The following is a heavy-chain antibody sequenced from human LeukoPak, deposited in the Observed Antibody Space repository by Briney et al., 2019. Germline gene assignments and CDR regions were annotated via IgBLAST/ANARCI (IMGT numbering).Heavy chain of an antibody. J-gene: IGHJ3*02. D-gene: IGHD7-27*01. Sequence: SQTLSLTCTVSGGSISSGSYYWSWIRQPAGKGLEWIGRIYTSGSTNYNPSLKSRVTISVDTSKNQFSLKLSSVPAADTAVYYCARVGTDDAFDIWGQGTMVTVSS. CDR3: ARVGTDDAFDI. V-gene: IGHV4-61*02. CDR2: IYTSGST. CDR1: GGSISSGSYY.